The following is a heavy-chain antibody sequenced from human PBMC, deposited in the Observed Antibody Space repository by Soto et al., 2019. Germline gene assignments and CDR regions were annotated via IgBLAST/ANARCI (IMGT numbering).Heavy chain of an antibody. D-gene: IGHD1-1*01. CDR1: GFTFSSYS. J-gene: IGHJ4*02. Sequence: PGGSLRLSCAASGFTFSSYSMNWVRQAPGKGLEWVSYISSSSSTIYYAAPVKGRFTISRDDSKNTLYLQMNSLKTEDTAVYYCTTGMGYNPGFDYWGQGTLVTVSS. CDR3: TTGMGYNPGFDY. V-gene: IGHV3-48*01. CDR2: ISSSSSTI.